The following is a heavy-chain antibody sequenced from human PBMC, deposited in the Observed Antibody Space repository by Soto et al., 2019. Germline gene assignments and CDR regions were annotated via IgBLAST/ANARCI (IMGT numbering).Heavy chain of an antibody. J-gene: IGHJ4*02. Sequence: GGSLRLSCAASGFTFSSYGMHWVRQAPGKGLEWVAVISYDGSNKYYADSVKGRFTISRDNSKNTLYLQMNSLRAEDTAVYYCAKDLGIAARPTGFDYWGQGTLVTVSS. CDR1: GFTFSSYG. D-gene: IGHD6-6*01. V-gene: IGHV3-30*18. CDR3: AKDLGIAARPTGFDY. CDR2: ISYDGSNK.